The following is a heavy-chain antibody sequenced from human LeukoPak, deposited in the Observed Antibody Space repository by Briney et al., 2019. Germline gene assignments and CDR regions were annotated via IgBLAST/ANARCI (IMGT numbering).Heavy chain of an antibody. CDR2: IYRGGNT. CDR3: ARHRYSGYAYDY. Sequence: PGGSLRLSCAASGFTVTSNYMTWVRQAPGKGLEWVSVIYRGGNTYYPDSVKGRFTISRDNSKNTLYLQMNNLRAEDTAVYYCARHRYSGYAYDYWGQGTLVTVSS. J-gene: IGHJ4*02. D-gene: IGHD5-12*01. V-gene: IGHV3-53*01. CDR1: GFTVTSNY.